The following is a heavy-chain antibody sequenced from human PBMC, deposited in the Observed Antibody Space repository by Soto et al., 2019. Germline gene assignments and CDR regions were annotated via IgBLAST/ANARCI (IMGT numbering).Heavy chain of an antibody. CDR2: ISYDGINK. Sequence: QVQLVESGGGVVQPGRSLRLSCAASGFIFSSCGMHWVRQAPGKGLEWVAVISYDGINKYYGDYVKGRFAISRDNSKNTLYLQMNSLSADDTAVYYCVQDRGPFGDGRERGDYWGQGTLVAVSS. J-gene: IGHJ4*02. V-gene: IGHV3-30*18. D-gene: IGHD3-16*01. CDR1: GFIFSSCG. CDR3: VQDRGPFGDGRERGDY.